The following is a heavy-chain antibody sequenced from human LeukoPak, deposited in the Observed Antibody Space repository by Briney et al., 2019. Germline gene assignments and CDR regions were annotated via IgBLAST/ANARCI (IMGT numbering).Heavy chain of an antibody. Sequence: GGSLRLSCAASGFTFSSYAMSWVRQAPGKGLEWVSAISGSGGSTYYADSVKGRFTISRDNAKNTLFLQMNSLRAEDTAVYYCARGDRNSPRYMAVWGKGTTVTVSS. CDR3: ARGDRNSPRYMAV. D-gene: IGHD1-14*01. J-gene: IGHJ6*03. V-gene: IGHV3-23*01. CDR1: GFTFSSYA. CDR2: ISGSGGST.